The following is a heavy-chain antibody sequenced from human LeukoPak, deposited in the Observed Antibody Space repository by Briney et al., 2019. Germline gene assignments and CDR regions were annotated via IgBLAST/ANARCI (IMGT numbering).Heavy chain of an antibody. D-gene: IGHD3-10*01. J-gene: IGHJ5*02. CDR2: INPSGGST. V-gene: IGHV1-46*01. CDR3: ARDLRDGSGRGWFDP. Sequence: ASVKVSCKASGGTFSSYAISWVRQAPGQGLEWMGIINPSGGSTSYAQKFQGRVTMTRDTSTSTVYMELSSLRSEDTAVYYCARDLRDGSGRGWFDPWGQGTLVTVSS. CDR1: GGTFSSYA.